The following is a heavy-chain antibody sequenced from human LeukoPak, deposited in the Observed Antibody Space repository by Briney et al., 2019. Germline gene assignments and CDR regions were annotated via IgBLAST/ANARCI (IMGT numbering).Heavy chain of an antibody. J-gene: IGHJ6*03. Sequence: GGSLRLSCAASGFTFSSYGMTWVRQAPGKGLEWVSYISSSSSTIYYADSVKGRFTISRDNSKNTLYLQMNSLRAEDTAVYCCALAMGRDYYYYMDVWGKGTTVTISS. D-gene: IGHD5-18*01. V-gene: IGHV3-48*01. CDR3: ALAMGRDYYYYMDV. CDR2: ISSSSSTI. CDR1: GFTFSSYG.